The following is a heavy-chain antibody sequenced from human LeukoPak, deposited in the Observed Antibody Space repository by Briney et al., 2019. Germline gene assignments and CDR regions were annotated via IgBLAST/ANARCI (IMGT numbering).Heavy chain of an antibody. CDR2: IYYSGSI. D-gene: IGHD3-22*01. CDR1: GGSISSSSYY. Sequence: PSETLSLTCTVSGGSISSSSYYWGWIRQPPGKGLEWIANIYYSGSIQHNPSLKSGVTISIDTSKNQFSLKLSSVTAADTAVYYCARDRAHYYDSSGYHRAFDIWGQGTMVTVSS. J-gene: IGHJ3*02. V-gene: IGHV4-39*07. CDR3: ARDRAHYYDSSGYHRAFDI.